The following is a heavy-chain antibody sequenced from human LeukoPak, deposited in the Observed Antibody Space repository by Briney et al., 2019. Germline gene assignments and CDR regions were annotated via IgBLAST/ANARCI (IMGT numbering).Heavy chain of an antibody. Sequence: SETLSLTCAVYGGSLSGYYWSWIRQPPGKGLEWIGEVNHSGSTNHNPSLKSRVTISVDTSKNQFSLKLTSVTAADTAVYYCARASSGYFPYHYWGQGTQVTVSA. J-gene: IGHJ4*02. V-gene: IGHV4-34*01. CDR2: VNHSGST. CDR1: GGSLSGYY. CDR3: ARASSGYFPYHY. D-gene: IGHD3-22*01.